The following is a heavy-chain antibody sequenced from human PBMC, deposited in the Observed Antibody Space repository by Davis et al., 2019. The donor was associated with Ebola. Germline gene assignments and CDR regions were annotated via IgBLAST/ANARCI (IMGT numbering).Heavy chain of an antibody. D-gene: IGHD3-10*01. Sequence: GSLRLSCAVYGGSFSGYYWSWIRQPPGKGLEWIGEINHSGSTNYNPSLKSRVTISVDTSKNQFSLKLSSVTAADTAVYYCARGGYGSGSYKYRNWFDPWGQGTLVTVSS. CDR2: INHSGST. CDR3: ARGGYGSGSYKYRNWFDP. V-gene: IGHV4-34*01. CDR1: GGSFSGYY. J-gene: IGHJ5*02.